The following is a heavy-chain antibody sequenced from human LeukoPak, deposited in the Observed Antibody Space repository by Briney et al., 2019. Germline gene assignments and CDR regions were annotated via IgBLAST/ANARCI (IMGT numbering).Heavy chain of an antibody. CDR1: GLTFSTYT. Sequence: GSLRLSCAVSGLTFSTYTMSWVRQAPGKGLEWVSAISASGGSTFYADSVKGRFTISRDNSKNTLYLQVNSLRAEDTALYYCAKDDVPAFGTGYMDAWDKGTTVIVSS. D-gene: IGHD2-2*01. CDR3: AKDDVPAFGTGYMDA. CDR2: ISASGGST. J-gene: IGHJ6*03. V-gene: IGHV3-23*01.